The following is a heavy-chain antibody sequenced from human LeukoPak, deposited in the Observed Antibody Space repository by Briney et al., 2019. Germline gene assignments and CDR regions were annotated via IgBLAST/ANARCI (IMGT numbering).Heavy chain of an antibody. Sequence: SETLSLTCTVSGGSITSSNYYWGWIRQPPGKGLEWIGSFYYSGSTNYNPSLKSRVTISVDTSKNQFSLKLSSVTAADTAVYYCVYYYGSGSVEYWGQGILVTVSS. CDR1: GGSITSSNYY. J-gene: IGHJ4*02. CDR3: VYYYGSGSVEY. D-gene: IGHD3-10*01. CDR2: FYYSGST. V-gene: IGHV4-39*01.